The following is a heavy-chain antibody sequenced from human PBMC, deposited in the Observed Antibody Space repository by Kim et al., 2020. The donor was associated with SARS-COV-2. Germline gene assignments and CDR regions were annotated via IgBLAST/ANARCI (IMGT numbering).Heavy chain of an antibody. CDR3: ARDHLIIFSTTLFSMDV. Sequence: ASVKVSCKASGYTFTSYAMHWVRQAPGQRLEWMGWINAGNGNTKYSQKFQGRVTITRDTSASTAYMELSSLRSEDTAVYYCARDHLIIFSTTLFSMDVWGKGTTVTGSS. CDR1: GYTFTSYA. D-gene: IGHD3-3*02. V-gene: IGHV1-3*01. CDR2: INAGNGNT. J-gene: IGHJ6*03.